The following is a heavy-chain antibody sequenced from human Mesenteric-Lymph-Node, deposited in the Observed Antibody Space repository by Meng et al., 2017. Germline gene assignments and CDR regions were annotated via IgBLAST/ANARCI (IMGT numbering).Heavy chain of an antibody. CDR3: AKEPIESGSYHLDY. CDR2: ISGGGVTT. V-gene: IGHV3-23*01. Sequence: EVQVLESGGGLVQPGWSLILSCAASGFSFSSYAMIWVRQAPGKGLEWVSAISGGGVTTYYADSVKGRFTITRDNPKNTLYLQMNSLRAEDTAVYYCAKEPIESGSYHLDYWGQGTLVTVSS. D-gene: IGHD1-26*01. J-gene: IGHJ4*02. CDR1: GFSFSSYA.